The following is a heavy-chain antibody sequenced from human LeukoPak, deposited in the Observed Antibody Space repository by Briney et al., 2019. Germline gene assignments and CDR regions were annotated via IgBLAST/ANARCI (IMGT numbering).Heavy chain of an antibody. J-gene: IGHJ4*02. CDR2: IYYSGST. CDR1: GGSISSYY. Sequence: PSETLSLTCTVSGGSISSYYWNWIRQPPGKGLEWIGYIYYSGSTSYNPSLKSRVTISVDTSRDQFSLKLNSVTAADTAVYYCARAGTDGVTWVLFDDWGQGTLVTVSS. D-gene: IGHD5-24*01. V-gene: IGHV4-59*01. CDR3: ARAGTDGVTWVLFDD.